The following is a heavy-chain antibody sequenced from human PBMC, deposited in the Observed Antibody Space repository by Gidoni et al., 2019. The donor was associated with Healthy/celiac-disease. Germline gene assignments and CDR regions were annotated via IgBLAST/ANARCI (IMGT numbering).Heavy chain of an antibody. D-gene: IGHD3-9*01. CDR1: GYSFTSYW. V-gene: IGHV5-10-1*03. J-gene: IGHJ4*02. CDR3: ARATTYYDILTGYYTEAPCFY. Sequence: EVQLVQSGAEVKKPGESLRISCKGSGYSFTSYWISWVRQMPGKGLEWMGRIDPSDSYTNYSPSFQGHVTISADKSISTAYLQWSSLKASDTAMYYCARATTYYDILTGYYTEAPCFYWGQGTWSPSPQ. CDR2: IDPSDSYT.